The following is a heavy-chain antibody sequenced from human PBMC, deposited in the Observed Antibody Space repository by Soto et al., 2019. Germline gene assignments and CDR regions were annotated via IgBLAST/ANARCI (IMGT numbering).Heavy chain of an antibody. CDR1: GFTFSDYA. CDR3: ARASPPMWFGELEDYYGMDV. V-gene: IGHV3-33*08. Sequence: SGGSLRLSCAASGFTFSDYAMYWVRQAPGKGLEWVSVIWYDGSNKYYADSVKGRFTISRDNSENTLYLQMNSLRAEDTAVYYCARASPPMWFGELEDYYGMDVWGQGTTVTVSS. CDR2: IWYDGSNK. D-gene: IGHD3-10*01. J-gene: IGHJ6*02.